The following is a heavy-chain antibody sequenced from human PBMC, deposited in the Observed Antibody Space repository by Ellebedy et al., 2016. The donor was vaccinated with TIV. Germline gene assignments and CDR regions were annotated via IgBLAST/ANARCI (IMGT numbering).Heavy chain of an antibody. Sequence: GESLKISCAASGFTFSNYWMSWVRQAPGKGLEWVANIKQDGSETYYVDSVKGRFTISRDNAKNSLYLQMNSLRADDTAVYYCARSPYNGYSELGFYYWGQGSLVTVSS. J-gene: IGHJ4*02. D-gene: IGHD1-7*01. CDR1: GFTFSNYW. V-gene: IGHV3-7*01. CDR3: ARSPYNGYSELGFYY. CDR2: IKQDGSET.